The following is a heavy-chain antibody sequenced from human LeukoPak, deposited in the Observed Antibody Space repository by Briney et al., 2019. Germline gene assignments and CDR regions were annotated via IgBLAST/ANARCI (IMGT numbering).Heavy chain of an antibody. CDR1: GLTFSSYV. J-gene: IGHJ4*02. CDR2: ISGSGDTT. Sequence: GGSLRLLCAASGLTFSSYVMSWVRKTTGEGLECVSSISGSGDTTLYADSVRGRFTIPRDNSKNTLYLQMNSLRAADTAAEYCAAPGRVSGSYNCFDYWGQGTLVTVSS. D-gene: IGHD3-10*01. V-gene: IGHV3-23*01. CDR3: AAPGRVSGSYNCFDY.